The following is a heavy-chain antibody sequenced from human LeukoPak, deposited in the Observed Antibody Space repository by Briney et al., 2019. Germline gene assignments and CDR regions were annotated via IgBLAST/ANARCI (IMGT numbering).Heavy chain of an antibody. CDR3: AREATWGQWYFDH. J-gene: IGHJ4*02. Sequence: GGSLRLSCVASGFSFSNHGMHWVRQAPGKGLEWVSVIASDGGAKFYADSVKGRFTLSRDNSKNMFFLQMDFLTVDDTAIYYCAREATWGQWYFDHWGQGTPVTVSS. CDR1: GFSFSNHG. D-gene: IGHD6-19*01. CDR2: IASDGGAK. V-gene: IGHV3-30*03.